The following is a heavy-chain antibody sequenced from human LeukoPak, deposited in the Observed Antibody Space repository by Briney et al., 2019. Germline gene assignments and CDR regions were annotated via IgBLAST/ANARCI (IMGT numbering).Heavy chain of an antibody. V-gene: IGHV3-30*02. CDR2: IRKDGTRE. CDR1: GSMFSNFG. J-gene: IGHJ4*02. Sequence: PGGSLRPSCAASGSMFSNFGMHWVRQAPGKGLEWLAFIRKDGTREEYRDSVKGRFTISRDNSKNIMFLQMNSLRVDDTAMYYCTSLGTLWGQGTLVTVSS. CDR3: TSLGTL.